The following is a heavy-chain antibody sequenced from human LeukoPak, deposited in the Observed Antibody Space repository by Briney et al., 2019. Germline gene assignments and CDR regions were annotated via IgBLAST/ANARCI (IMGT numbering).Heavy chain of an antibody. Sequence: SETLSLTCTVSGGSISGARFYWAWIRQPPGKGLEWIGEINHSGSTNYNPSLKSRVTISVDTSKNQFSLKLSSVTAADTAVYYCARYLYYGSGSSARYDYWGQGTLVTVSS. CDR1: GGSISGARFY. J-gene: IGHJ4*02. CDR2: INHSGST. CDR3: ARYLYYGSGSSARYDY. V-gene: IGHV4-39*07. D-gene: IGHD3-10*01.